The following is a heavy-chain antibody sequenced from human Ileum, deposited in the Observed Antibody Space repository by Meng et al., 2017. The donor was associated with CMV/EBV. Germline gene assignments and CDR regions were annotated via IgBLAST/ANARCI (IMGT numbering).Heavy chain of an antibody. Sequence: KISCKASGFTFTRSAVHWVRQARGQRLEWIGWIVVGSGNTNYAQRFQERVTITRDMSTSTAYMELNSLRSEDTAVYYCAADSTLYDFWRYGLDVWGQGTTVTVSS. J-gene: IGHJ6*02. CDR3: AADSTLYDFWRYGLDV. CDR1: GFTFTRSA. D-gene: IGHD3-3*01. CDR2: IVVGSGNT. V-gene: IGHV1-58*01.